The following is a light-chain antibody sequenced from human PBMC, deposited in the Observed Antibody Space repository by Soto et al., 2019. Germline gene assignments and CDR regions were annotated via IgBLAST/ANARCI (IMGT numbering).Light chain of an antibody. CDR3: TSYTSASTYV. CDR2: NVS. CDR1: SRDVGGHDS. V-gene: IGLV2-14*01. J-gene: IGLJ1*01. Sequence: QSVLTQPASVSGSPGQAIAISFTGTSRDVGGHDSVSWYQQHPGKAPKLMIYNVSNRPSGVSNRFSGSKSGNTASLTISGLLAEDEADYFCTSYTSASTYVFGAGTKVTVL.